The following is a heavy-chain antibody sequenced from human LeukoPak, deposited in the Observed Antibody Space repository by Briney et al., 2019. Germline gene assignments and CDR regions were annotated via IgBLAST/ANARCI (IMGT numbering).Heavy chain of an antibody. CDR3: AREVRGYCYFDY. CDR1: GFSFSRNA. Sequence: GRSLRLSCAASGFSFSRNAMHWVRQAPGKGLEWVAVISYDGRNKYYADSVKGRFTMSRDNSKNTLYLQMNSLRAEDTAMYYCAREVRGYCYFDYCGQGTLVTVSS. CDR2: ISYDGRNK. J-gene: IGHJ4*02. V-gene: IGHV3-30*04. D-gene: IGHD3-22*01.